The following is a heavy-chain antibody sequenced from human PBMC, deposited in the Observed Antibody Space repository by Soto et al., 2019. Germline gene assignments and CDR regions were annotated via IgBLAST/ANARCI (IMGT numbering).Heavy chain of an antibody. CDR1: GGSIYRSGYY. CDR3: GKVLVGATGHTDSDS. J-gene: IGHJ4*02. V-gene: IGHV4-39*01. D-gene: IGHD2-15*01. Sequence: SETLSLTCTVSGGSIYRSGYYWGWIRQPPGRGLEWIGNIDYNGVTYSNPSLKSRVTISRDTSKNQFSLKLTSVTAADTALYYCGKVLVGATGHTDSDSWGPGTLVT. CDR2: IDYNGVT.